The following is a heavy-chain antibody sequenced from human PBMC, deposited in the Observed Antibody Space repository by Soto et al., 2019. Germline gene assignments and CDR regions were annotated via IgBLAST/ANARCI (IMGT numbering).Heavy chain of an antibody. CDR3: AKSVYNWTDGFFAY. D-gene: IGHD1-1*01. Sequence: QVQLVESGGGVVQPGRSLRLSCAASGFTFSSYGLHWVRQAPGKGLEWVAVISYDGNNKYYADSVKGRFTISRDNSKNTLDLQMNSLRAEDTAVYYCAKSVYNWTDGFFAYWGQGTLVTVPS. J-gene: IGHJ4*02. CDR1: GFTFSSYG. CDR2: ISYDGNNK. V-gene: IGHV3-30*18.